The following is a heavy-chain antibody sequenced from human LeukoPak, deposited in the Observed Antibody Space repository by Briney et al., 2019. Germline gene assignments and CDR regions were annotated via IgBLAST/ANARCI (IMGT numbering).Heavy chain of an antibody. V-gene: IGHV4-4*09. Sequence: PRETLSLTCTVSGGSISSYYWSWIRPPPGKGLEWVGYIYTTGSTNYIASLKSRVNISVDTYKNQFALKLRTLSAADRAVYYCARHIINHSGDADYYYNYVDVCGKRATGTVSS. CDR2: IYTTGST. CDR3: ARHIINHSGDADYYYNYVDV. J-gene: IGHJ6*03. CDR1: GGSISSYY. D-gene: IGHD1-26*01.